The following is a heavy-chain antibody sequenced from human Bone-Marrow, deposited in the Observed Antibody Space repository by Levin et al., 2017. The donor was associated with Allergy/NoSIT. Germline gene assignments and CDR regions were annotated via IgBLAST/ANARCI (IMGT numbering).Heavy chain of an antibody. CDR1: GFSFSDYY. J-gene: IGHJ4*02. V-gene: IGHV3-11*01. D-gene: IGHD3-22*01. Sequence: SCAASGFSFSDYYMSWIRQAPGKGLEWISYISGTDDTIYYADSVKGRFTISRDNTKKSLYLQMNGLRADDTAVYYCARDYDFSGYYYYFDYWGQGTRVTVSS. CDR3: ARDYDFSGYYYYFDY. CDR2: ISGTDDTI.